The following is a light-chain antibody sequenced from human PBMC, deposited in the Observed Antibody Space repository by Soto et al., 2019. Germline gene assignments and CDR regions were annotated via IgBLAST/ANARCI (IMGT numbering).Light chain of an antibody. J-gene: IGKJ5*01. V-gene: IGKV3-11*01. CDR3: QQRSNWPPIT. CDR2: DAS. Sequence: IVLTQSPATLCLSPGERATIACRASQSVSSYLAWYQQKPGQSPRLLIYDASNRATGIPARFSGSGSGTDFTLTISSLEPEDFAVYYCQQRSNWPPITFGQGTRLEIK. CDR1: QSVSSY.